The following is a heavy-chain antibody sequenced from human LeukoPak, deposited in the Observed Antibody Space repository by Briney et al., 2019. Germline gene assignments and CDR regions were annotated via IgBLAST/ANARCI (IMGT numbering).Heavy chain of an antibody. J-gene: IGHJ4*02. CDR1: GFTFSSYSMN. D-gene: IGHD3-10*01. V-gene: IGHV4-59*05. Sequence: GSLRLSCAASGFTFSSYSMNWVRQAPGKGLEWIGSIYYTGSTYYNPSLKSRVTISVDTSKNQFSLKLSSVTAADTAVYYCARSYYYGSDYFDYWGQGTLVTVSS. CDR2: IYYTGST. CDR3: ARSYYYGSDYFDY.